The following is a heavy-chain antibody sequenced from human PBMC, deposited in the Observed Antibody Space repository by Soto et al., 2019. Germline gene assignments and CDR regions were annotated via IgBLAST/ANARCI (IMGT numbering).Heavy chain of an antibody. CDR3: AKDIVVVPAAPTIDY. CDR1: GFTFSSYG. Sequence: GGSLRLSCAASGFTFSSYGMHWVRQAPGKGLEWVAVISYDGSNKYYADSVKGRFTISRDNSKNTLYLQMNSLRAEDTAVYYCAKDIVVVPAAPTIDYWGQGTLVTVSS. J-gene: IGHJ4*02. D-gene: IGHD2-2*01. V-gene: IGHV3-30*18. CDR2: ISYDGSNK.